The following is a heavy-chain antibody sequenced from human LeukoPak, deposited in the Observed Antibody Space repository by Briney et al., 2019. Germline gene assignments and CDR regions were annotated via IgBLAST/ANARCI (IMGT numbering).Heavy chain of an antibody. Sequence: ASVNVSSKASGYTFTSCDINWVRQATGQGLEWMGWMNPNSGNTGYAQKFQGRVTMTRNTSISTAYMELSSLRSEDTAVYYCARMGLSGSSSEYFQHWGQGTLVTVSS. D-gene: IGHD6-13*01. V-gene: IGHV1-8*01. CDR1: GYTFTSCD. CDR3: ARMGLSGSSSEYFQH. CDR2: MNPNSGNT. J-gene: IGHJ1*01.